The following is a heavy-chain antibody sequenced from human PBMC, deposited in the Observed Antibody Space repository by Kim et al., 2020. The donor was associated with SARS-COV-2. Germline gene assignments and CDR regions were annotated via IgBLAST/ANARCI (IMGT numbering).Heavy chain of an antibody. J-gene: IGHJ4*02. V-gene: IGHV3-11*06. D-gene: IGHD6-13*01. Sequence: GKGRFTIARDNAKNAPYLQMNSLRAEDTAVYYCARVSGFSSSWYPSYFDYWGQGTLVTVSS. CDR3: ARVSGFSSSWYPSYFDY.